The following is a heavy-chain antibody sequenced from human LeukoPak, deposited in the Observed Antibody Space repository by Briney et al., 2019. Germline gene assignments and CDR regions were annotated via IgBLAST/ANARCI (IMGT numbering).Heavy chain of an antibody. CDR3: ARAYRSSIAARLSFGY. J-gene: IGHJ4*02. Sequence: ASVKVSCKASGYTFTSYDINWVRQATGQGLEWMGWMNPNSGNTGYAQKFQGRVTITRNTSISTAYMEPSSLRSEDTAVYYCARAYRSSIAARLSFGYWGQGTLVTVSS. CDR2: MNPNSGNT. D-gene: IGHD6-6*01. CDR1: GYTFTSYD. V-gene: IGHV1-8*03.